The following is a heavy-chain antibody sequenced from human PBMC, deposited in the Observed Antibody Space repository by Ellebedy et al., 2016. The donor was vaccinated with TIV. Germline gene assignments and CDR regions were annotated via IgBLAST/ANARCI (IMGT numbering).Heavy chain of an antibody. CDR3: ARGPAVEMATIDWYLDL. CDR2: IRHDGSDK. J-gene: IGHJ2*01. Sequence: GGSLRLSCAASGFTFTTYGMHWVRQAPGKGLEWVTIIRHDGSDKYYADSVKGRFTISRDDSKNTLYLYMNSLRPDDTAMYYCARGPAVEMATIDWYLDLWGRGTPVTVSS. D-gene: IGHD5-24*01. V-gene: IGHV3-30*02. CDR1: GFTFTTYG.